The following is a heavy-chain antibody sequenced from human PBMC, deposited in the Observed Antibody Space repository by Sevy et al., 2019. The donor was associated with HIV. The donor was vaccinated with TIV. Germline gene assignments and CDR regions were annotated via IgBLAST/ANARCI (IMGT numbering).Heavy chain of an antibody. CDR1: GFTFSRYA. Sequence: GGSLRLSCAASGFTFSRYAMHWVRQAPGKGLEWVAVISYDGGSKYFTDSLKGRFTISRDNSKNTLILQMNSLRPEDTAVYYCASIGTGHSYGTPPWYWGQGTLVTVSS. CDR2: ISYDGGSK. V-gene: IGHV3-30-3*01. J-gene: IGHJ4*02. D-gene: IGHD5-18*01. CDR3: ASIGTGHSYGTPPWY.